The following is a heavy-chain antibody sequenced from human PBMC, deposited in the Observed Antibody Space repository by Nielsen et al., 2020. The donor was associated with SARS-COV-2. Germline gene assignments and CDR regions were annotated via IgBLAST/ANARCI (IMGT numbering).Heavy chain of an antibody. Sequence: GESLKISCAASGFTFDDYAMHWVRQAPGKGLEWVSLISGDGGSTYYADSVKGRCTISRDNSKNSLYLQMNSLRTEDTALYYCAKDLTWYYDFWSGYYTYYYYGMDVWGQGTTVTVSS. CDR2: ISGDGGST. CDR3: AKDLTWYYDFWSGYYTYYYYGMDV. CDR1: GFTFDDYA. J-gene: IGHJ6*02. V-gene: IGHV3-43*02. D-gene: IGHD3-3*01.